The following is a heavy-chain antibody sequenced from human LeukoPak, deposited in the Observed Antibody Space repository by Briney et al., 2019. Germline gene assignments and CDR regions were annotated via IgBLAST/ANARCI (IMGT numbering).Heavy chain of an antibody. CDR1: GGSVSSDFYF. CDR2: IHRDGRT. D-gene: IGHD3-9*01. V-gene: IGHV4-30-2*01. CDR3: GKTDIYFNPIDY. Sequence: PSQTLSLTCTVSGGSVSSDFYFWSWIRQPPGQGLEWIGEIHRDGRTRYNPSLTSRVTMSMDYSKNQFSLNVRFVTAADTAIYYCGKTDIYFNPIDYWGPGSLVTVSS. J-gene: IGHJ4*02.